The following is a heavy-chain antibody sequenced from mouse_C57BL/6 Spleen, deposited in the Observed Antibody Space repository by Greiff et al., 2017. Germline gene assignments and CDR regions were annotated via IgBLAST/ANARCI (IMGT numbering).Heavy chain of an antibody. CDR1: GYSFTSYY. V-gene: IGHV1-66*01. D-gene: IGHD1-1*01. CDR3: ARLITTVVARYFDV. Sequence: QVQLQQSGPELVKPGASVKISCKASGYSFTSYYIHWVKQRPGQGLEWIGWIYPGSGNTKYNEKFKGKATLTADTSSSTAYMQLSSLTSEDSAVYYCARLITTVVARYFDVWGTGTTVTVSS. CDR2: IYPGSGNT. J-gene: IGHJ1*03.